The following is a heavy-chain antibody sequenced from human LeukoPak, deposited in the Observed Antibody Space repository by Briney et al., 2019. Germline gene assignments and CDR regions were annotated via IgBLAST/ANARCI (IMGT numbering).Heavy chain of an antibody. V-gene: IGHV4-59*01. J-gene: IGHJ3*02. CDR2: IYYSGST. CDR3: ARGEMATIEDAFDI. D-gene: IGHD5-24*01. Sequence: SETLSLTCTVSGGSISSYYWSWIRQPPGKGLEWIGYIYYSGSTNYNSSLKSRVTISLDTSKNQFSLKLSSVTAADTAIYYCARGEMATIEDAFDIWGQGTMVTVSS. CDR1: GGSISSYY.